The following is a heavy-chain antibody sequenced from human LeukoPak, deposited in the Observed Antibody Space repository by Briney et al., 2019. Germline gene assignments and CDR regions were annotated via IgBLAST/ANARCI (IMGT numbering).Heavy chain of an antibody. D-gene: IGHD3-22*01. Sequence: PGGSLRLSCAASGFTFSSYAMHWVRQAPGKGLEWVAVISYDGSNKYYADSVKGRFTISRDNSKNTLYLQRNSLRAKDTAVYYCARGAYDSSGYYSRYFDYWGQGTLVTVSS. CDR3: ARGAYDSSGYYSRYFDY. V-gene: IGHV3-30*04. CDR1: GFTFSSYA. J-gene: IGHJ4*02. CDR2: ISYDGSNK.